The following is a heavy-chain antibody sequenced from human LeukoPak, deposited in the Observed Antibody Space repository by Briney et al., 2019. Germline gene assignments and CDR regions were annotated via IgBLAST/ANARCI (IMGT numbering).Heavy chain of an antibody. CDR1: GFTFSTYW. CDR2: INSDGSTT. J-gene: IGHJ5*02. V-gene: IGHV3-74*01. CDR3: ARVASGSWNWFDP. Sequence: GGSLRLSCAASGFTFSTYWMHWVRQAPGKGLVWVSRINSDGSTTTYADSVKGRFTISRDSAKNTLYLQMSSLRAEDTAVYYCARVASGSWNWFDPWGQGTLVTVSS. D-gene: IGHD1-26*01.